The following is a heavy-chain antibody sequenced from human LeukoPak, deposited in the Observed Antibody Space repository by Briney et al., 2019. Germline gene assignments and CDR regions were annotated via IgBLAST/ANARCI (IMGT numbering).Heavy chain of an antibody. CDR1: GGSISSGGYY. CDR2: IYHSGST. Sequence: PSETLSLTCTVSGGSISSGGYYWSWIRQPPGKGLEWIGYIYHSGSTYYNPSLKSRVTISVDRSKNQFSLKLSSVTAADTAVYYCARADSYYYDSSGYGDAFDIWGQGTMVTVSS. D-gene: IGHD3-22*01. V-gene: IGHV4-30-2*01. J-gene: IGHJ3*02. CDR3: ARADSYYYDSSGYGDAFDI.